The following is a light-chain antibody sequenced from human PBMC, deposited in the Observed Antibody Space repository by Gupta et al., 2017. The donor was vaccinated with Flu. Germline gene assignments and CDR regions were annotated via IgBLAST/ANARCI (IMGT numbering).Light chain of an antibody. Sequence: GQTCAIPCYGSSSNVGINDVFWYQQLPGAAPKLLIFDDTQRPSGVPDRFSGSKSGASASLDISGLQPEDEADYYCAVWDDRLKGLFGGGTKVTVL. CDR1: SSNVGIND. CDR3: AVWDDRLKGL. CDR2: DDT. V-gene: IGLV1-44*01. J-gene: IGLJ3*02.